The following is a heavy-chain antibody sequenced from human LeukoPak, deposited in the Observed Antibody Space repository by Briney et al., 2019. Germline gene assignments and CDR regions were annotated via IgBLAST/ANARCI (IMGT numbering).Heavy chain of an antibody. D-gene: IGHD4/OR15-4a*01. J-gene: IGHJ3*02. Sequence: GGSLRLSCAASGFTFSSYGMHWVRQAPGKGLEWVSVIYSGGSTYYADSVKGRFTISRDNSKNTLYLQMNSLRAEDTAVYYCARDQGSGADAFDIWGQGTMVTVSS. V-gene: IGHV3-53*01. CDR2: IYSGGST. CDR1: GFTFSSYG. CDR3: ARDQGSGADAFDI.